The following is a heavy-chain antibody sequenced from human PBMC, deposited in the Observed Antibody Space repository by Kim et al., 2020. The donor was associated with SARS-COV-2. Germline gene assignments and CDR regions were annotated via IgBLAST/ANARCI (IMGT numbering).Heavy chain of an antibody. CDR3: AIFVVVTAPFDY. V-gene: IGHV3-23*01. D-gene: IGHD2-21*02. J-gene: IGHJ4*02. Sequence: YYADSVKGRSTISRDNSKNTLYLQMNSPRAEDTAVYYCAIFVVVTAPFDYWGQGTLVTVSS.